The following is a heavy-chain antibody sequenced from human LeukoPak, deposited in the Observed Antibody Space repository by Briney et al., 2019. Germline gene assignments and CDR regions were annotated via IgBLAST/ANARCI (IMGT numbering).Heavy chain of an antibody. Sequence: GGSLRLSCAASGFTFSTYGMSWVRLAPGKGLEWVSSISGSGGSTHYADSVKGRFTVSRDNSKNTLYLQMNSLRAEDTAVYYCAKSGYNRFDYWGQGTLVTVSS. V-gene: IGHV3-23*01. D-gene: IGHD5-24*01. CDR2: ISGSGGST. CDR1: GFTFSTYG. J-gene: IGHJ4*02. CDR3: AKSGYNRFDY.